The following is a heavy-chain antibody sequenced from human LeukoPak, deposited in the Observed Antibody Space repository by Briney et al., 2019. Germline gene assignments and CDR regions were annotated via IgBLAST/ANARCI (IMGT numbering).Heavy chain of an antibody. V-gene: IGHV4-30-4*08. CDR2: IYYSGST. J-gene: IGHJ5*02. Sequence: SETLSLTCTVSGGSIRSGDYYWSWIRQPPGKGLEWIGYIYYSGSTYYNPSLKSRVTISVDTSKNQFSLKLSSVTAADTAVYYCARASVIGVRFDPWGQGTLVTVSS. D-gene: IGHD3-3*01. CDR3: ARASVIGVRFDP. CDR1: GGSIRSGDYY.